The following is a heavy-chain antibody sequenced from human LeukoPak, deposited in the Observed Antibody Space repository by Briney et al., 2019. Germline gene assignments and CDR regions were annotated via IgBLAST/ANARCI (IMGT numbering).Heavy chain of an antibody. D-gene: IGHD1-1*01. CDR2: IKYDGSEK. CDR1: GFIFSNYW. Sequence: PGGSLRLSCAASGFIFSNYWMSWVRQAPGKGLEWVAYIKYDGSEKDYVDSVKGRFTISRDNAKNSLYLQMNSLRVEDTAVYYCVRDINGTSNWGQGVLVAVAS. J-gene: IGHJ4*01. V-gene: IGHV3-7*01. CDR3: VRDINGTSN.